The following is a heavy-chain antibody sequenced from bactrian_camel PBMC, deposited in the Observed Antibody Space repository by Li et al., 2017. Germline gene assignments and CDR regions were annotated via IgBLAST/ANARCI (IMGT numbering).Heavy chain of an antibody. Sequence: HVQLVESGGGSVQAGGSLRLSCTASGYRLSSTNCIGWFRQAPGKQREGVASIRTGGGTTAYADSVKGRFTISQDYAKNTVYLQMNDLKPEDTAMYYCAASRSSMFMCRSPDVSGGGTYYRGQGTQVTVS. CDR3: AASRSSMFMCRSPDVSGGGTYY. CDR1: GYRLSSTNC. D-gene: IGHD1*01. V-gene: IGHV3S63*01. J-gene: IGHJ4*01. CDR2: IRTGGGTT.